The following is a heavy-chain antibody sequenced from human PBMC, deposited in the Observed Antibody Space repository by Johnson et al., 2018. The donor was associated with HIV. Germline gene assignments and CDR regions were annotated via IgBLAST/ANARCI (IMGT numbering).Heavy chain of an antibody. CDR2: IWFDGSNK. CDR1: GFTFSNYG. J-gene: IGHJ3*02. V-gene: IGHV3-33*06. CDR3: AKEAITMEVDI. Sequence: QVQLVESGGGVVQPGRSLRLSCAASGFTFSNYGMHWVRQAPGKGLELVAAIWFDGSNKYYADSVKGRVTISRDNSKNTLYLQMNSLRGEDTAVYYCAKEAITMEVDIWGQGTMVTVSS. D-gene: IGHD1-14*01.